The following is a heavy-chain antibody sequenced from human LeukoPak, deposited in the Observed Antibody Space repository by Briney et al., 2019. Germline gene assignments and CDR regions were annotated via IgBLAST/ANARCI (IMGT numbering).Heavy chain of an antibody. CDR3: ACVIGAAGKFYYFDY. CDR2: ISGSGGST. CDR1: GFTFSSYA. V-gene: IGHV3-23*01. J-gene: IGHJ4*02. Sequence: GGSLRLSCAASGFTFSSYAMSWVRQAPGKGLEWVSAISGSGGSTYYADSVKGRFTISRDNSKNTLYLQMNSQRAEDTAVYYCACVIGAAGKFYYFDYWGQGTLVTVSS. D-gene: IGHD6-13*01.